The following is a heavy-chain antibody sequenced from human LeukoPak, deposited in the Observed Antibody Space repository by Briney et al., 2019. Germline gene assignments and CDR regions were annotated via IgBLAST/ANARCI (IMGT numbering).Heavy chain of an antibody. D-gene: IGHD6-19*01. J-gene: IGHJ4*02. Sequence: GGSLRLSCAASGFTFSTYWMSWVRQAPGKGLEWVANINQDGSEKYDVDSAKGRFTISRDNAKNSLYLQMNSLRVEDTAMYYCARVGGGDGSGWSTTDYWGQGTLVTISS. V-gene: IGHV3-7*01. CDR3: ARVGGGDGSGWSTTDY. CDR1: GFTFSTYW. CDR2: INQDGSEK.